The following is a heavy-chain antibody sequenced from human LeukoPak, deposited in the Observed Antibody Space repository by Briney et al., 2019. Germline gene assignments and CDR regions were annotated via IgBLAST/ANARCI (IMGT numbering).Heavy chain of an antibody. D-gene: IGHD6-25*01. J-gene: IGHJ4*02. CDR2: LSRRGGTT. CDR3: AKEQRLRQCSEGVCMEGYYFDY. V-gene: IGHV3-23*01. CDR1: GFNFNMFA. Sequence: GGSLRLSCTVSGFNFNMFAMNWVRQAPGRGLEWVSGLSRRGGTTNYADSVKGRFTISRDKSKNMVFLQMNSLRPEDPAVYYWAKEQRLRQCSEGVCMEGYYFDYWGRGSLVTVS.